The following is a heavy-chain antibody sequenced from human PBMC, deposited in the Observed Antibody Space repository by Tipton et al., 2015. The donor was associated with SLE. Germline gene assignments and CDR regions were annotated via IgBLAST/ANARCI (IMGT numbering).Heavy chain of an antibody. J-gene: IGHJ4*02. CDR1: GYSISSGYY. CDR3: ARVYSSGRCAH. V-gene: IGHV4-38-2*01. Sequence: TLSLTCAVSGYSISSGYYWGWIRQPPGKGLEWIGSIYHSGSTYYNPSLKSRVTISVDTSKNQFSLKLSSGTAADTAVYYCARVYSSGRCAHWGQGTLVTVSS. CDR2: IYHSGST. D-gene: IGHD6-19*01.